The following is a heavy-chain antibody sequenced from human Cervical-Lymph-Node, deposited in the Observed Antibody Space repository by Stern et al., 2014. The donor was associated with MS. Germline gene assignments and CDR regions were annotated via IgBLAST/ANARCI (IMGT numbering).Heavy chain of an antibody. J-gene: IGHJ4*02. CDR2: MYSGGGV. CDR3: ARKTDTAVGGDY. V-gene: IGHV3-53*01. CDR1: GFSVSTNF. D-gene: IGHD5-18*01. Sequence: VQLVESGGGLIQPGGSLRLSCAASGFSVSTNFMTWVRQSPGKGLEWVSLMYSGGGVEYADSVKGRFTISRDRSKNTLYLQMNSLRAEDTAVYYCARKTDTAVGGDYWGPGTRVAVSS.